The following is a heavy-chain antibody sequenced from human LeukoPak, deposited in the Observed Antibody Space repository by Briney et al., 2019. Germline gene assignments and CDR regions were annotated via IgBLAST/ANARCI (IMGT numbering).Heavy chain of an antibody. D-gene: IGHD2-2*01. CDR2: ISARGDTT. CDR1: GFTFRNYA. J-gene: IGHJ4*02. V-gene: IGHV3-23*01. CDR3: AKDHRRYCSSTSCYQLDY. Sequence: PGGSLRLFCAASGFTFRNYALTWVRQAPGKGLEWVSSISARGDTTYYADSVKGRFTISRDNSKNTLYLQMNSLRAEDTAVYYCAKDHRRYCSSTSCYQLDYWGQGTLVTVSS.